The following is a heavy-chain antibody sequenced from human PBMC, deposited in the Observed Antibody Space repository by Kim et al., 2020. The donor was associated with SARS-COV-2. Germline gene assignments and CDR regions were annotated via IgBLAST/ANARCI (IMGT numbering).Heavy chain of an antibody. D-gene: IGHD3-3*01. Sequence: WGWVRQPPGKGLEWIGYIYYSGSTYYNPSLKSRVTISVDTSKNQFSLKLSSVTAADTAVYYCARQHGSRITIFGVVIHSDWYFALWGRAILAT. CDR2: IYYSGST. J-gene: IGHJ2*01. CDR3: ARQHGSRITIFGVVIHSDWYFAL. V-gene: IGHV4-30-4*01.